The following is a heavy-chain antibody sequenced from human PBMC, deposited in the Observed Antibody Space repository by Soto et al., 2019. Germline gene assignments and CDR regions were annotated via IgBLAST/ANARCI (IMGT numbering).Heavy chain of an antibody. Sequence: RRLSCAASGFTFSSYGMHWVRQAPGKGLEWVAVISYEGSNKYYADSVKGRFTISRDNSKNTLYLQMNSLRAEDTAVYYCATESVRYFGYYFDYWGQGTLVTVSS. CDR3: ATESVRYFGYYFDY. CDR2: ISYEGSNK. V-gene: IGHV3-30*03. J-gene: IGHJ4*02. CDR1: GFTFSSYG. D-gene: IGHD3-9*01.